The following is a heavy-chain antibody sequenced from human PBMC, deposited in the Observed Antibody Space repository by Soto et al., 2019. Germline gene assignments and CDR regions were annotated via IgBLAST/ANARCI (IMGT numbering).Heavy chain of an antibody. V-gene: IGHV3-64D*06. Sequence: GSLRLSYSASGFTFSSYAIHRVRHAPGKGLAYVSFISSNGGSTYHADSVKGRFTISRDNSKNTLYLQMSSLRAEDTAVYYCVKGVKGSTLIPYYYDSSGYYYDAFNIWGQGTKVTVSS. J-gene: IGHJ3*02. CDR2: ISSNGGST. CDR3: VKGVKGSTLIPYYYDSSGYYYDAFNI. CDR1: GFTFSSYA. D-gene: IGHD3-22*01.